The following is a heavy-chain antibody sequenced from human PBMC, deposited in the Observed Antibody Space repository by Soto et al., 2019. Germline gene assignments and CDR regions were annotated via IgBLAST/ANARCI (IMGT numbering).Heavy chain of an antibody. J-gene: IGHJ4*01. Sequence: QVQLVESGGGVVQSGRSLRLSCAASGLTFSNYAMHWVRQAPGKGLEWVAVISYDGSNKYYADSVKGRFTISRDNSKNTLYLQMRSLRPEDTAVYYCAKEQHQLGFDYWGQGTLVTVSS. CDR2: ISYDGSNK. D-gene: IGHD6-13*01. V-gene: IGHV3-30*18. CDR1: GLTFSNYA. CDR3: AKEQHQLGFDY.